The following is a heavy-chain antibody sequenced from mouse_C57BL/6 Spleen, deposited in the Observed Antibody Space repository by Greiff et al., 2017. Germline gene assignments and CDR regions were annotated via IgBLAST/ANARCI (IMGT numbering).Heavy chain of an antibody. V-gene: IGHV1-15*01. CDR3: TGYYGSSYGGLAC. Sequence: QVQLKQSGAELVRPGASVTLSCKASGYTFTDYEMHWVKQTPVHGLEWIGAIDPETGGTAYNQKFKGKAILTADKSSSTAYMELRSLTSEDSAVYYCTGYYGSSYGGLACWGQGTLVTVSA. D-gene: IGHD1-1*01. J-gene: IGHJ3*01. CDR2: IDPETGGT. CDR1: GYTFTDYE.